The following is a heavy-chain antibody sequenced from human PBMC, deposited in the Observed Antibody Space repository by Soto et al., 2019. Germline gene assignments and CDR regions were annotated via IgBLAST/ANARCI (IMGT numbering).Heavy chain of an antibody. CDR1: GGTFSSYA. D-gene: IGHD2-2*01. CDR3: ARAHQLRHGMDV. CDR2: IIPIFGTA. J-gene: IGHJ6*02. Sequence: QVQLVQSGAEVKKPGSSVKVSCKASGGTFSSYAISWVRQAPGQGLEWMGGIIPIFGTANYAQKFQGRVTITADESTSPADMELSRLRSEDTAVYYCARAHQLRHGMDVWGQGTTVTVSS. V-gene: IGHV1-69*12.